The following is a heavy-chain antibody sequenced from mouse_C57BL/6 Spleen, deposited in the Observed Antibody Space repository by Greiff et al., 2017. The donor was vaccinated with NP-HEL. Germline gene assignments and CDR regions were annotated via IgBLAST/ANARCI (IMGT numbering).Heavy chain of an antibody. Sequence: VQRVESGAELVKPGASVKISCKASGYAFSSYWMNWVKQRPGKGLEWIGQIYPGDGDTNYNGKFKGTATLTADKSSSTAYMQLSSLTSEDSAVYFCARLAYYSNSDYWGQGTTLTVSS. CDR1: GYAFSSYW. J-gene: IGHJ2*01. CDR2: IYPGDGDT. D-gene: IGHD2-5*01. V-gene: IGHV1-80*01. CDR3: ARLAYYSNSDY.